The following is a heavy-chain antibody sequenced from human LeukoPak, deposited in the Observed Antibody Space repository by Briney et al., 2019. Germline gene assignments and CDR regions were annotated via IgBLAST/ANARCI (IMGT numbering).Heavy chain of an antibody. CDR1: GGSISSSSYY. J-gene: IGHJ4*02. CDR2: IYYSGST. V-gene: IGHV4-39*07. CDR3: ARGAIPFVEWSHYFDF. D-gene: IGHD3-3*01. Sequence: PSETLSLTCTVSGGSISSSSYYWGWIRQPPGKGLEWIGSIYYSGSTYYNPSLRSRVTISVDTSKNQFSLKLSSVTAADTAIYYCARGAIPFVEWSHYFDFWGRGTLVTVSS.